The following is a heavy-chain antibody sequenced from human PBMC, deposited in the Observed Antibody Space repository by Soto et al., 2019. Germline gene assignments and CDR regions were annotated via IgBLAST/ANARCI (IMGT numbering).Heavy chain of an antibody. D-gene: IGHD3-9*01. J-gene: IGHJ4*02. Sequence: NPSETLSLTCTVSGGSVSGYFWTWIRQPPGKGLEWIGYIYYSGSTYYNPSLKSRVTISVDTSKNQFSLKLSSVTAADTAVYYCARGTQYDILTGYPHPFDYWGQGTLVTVSS. CDR2: IYYSGST. CDR1: GGSVSGYF. CDR3: ARGTQYDILTGYPHPFDY. V-gene: IGHV4-59*02.